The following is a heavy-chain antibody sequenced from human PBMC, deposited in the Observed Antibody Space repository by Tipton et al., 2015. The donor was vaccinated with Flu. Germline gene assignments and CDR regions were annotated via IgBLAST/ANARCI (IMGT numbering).Heavy chain of an antibody. Sequence: GLVKPSETLSLTCAVSGDSISGGYYYWTWIRQHPGKGLEWIGYIYNSGSAYYNPSLKSRVIISQDASKNQFSLKLNSVTAADTAVYYCARRGGGSGTYYNGYFDYWGQGTLVTVSS. CDR3: ARRGGGSGTYYNGYFDY. CDR1: GDSISGGYYY. V-gene: IGHV4-31*11. D-gene: IGHD3-10*01. CDR2: IYNSGSA. J-gene: IGHJ4*02.